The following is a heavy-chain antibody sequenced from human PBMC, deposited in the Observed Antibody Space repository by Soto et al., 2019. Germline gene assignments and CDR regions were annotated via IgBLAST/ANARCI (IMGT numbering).Heavy chain of an antibody. Sequence: LRLSCAASGFTFSNYNMNWVRQAPGKGLEWVSYISSSSSTIYYADSVKGRFTISRDNAKNSLYLQMNSLRAEDTAVYYCAKSPGMYYYDSSGYYHYDYWGQGTLVTAPQ. CDR1: GFTFSNYN. CDR2: ISSSSSTI. D-gene: IGHD3-22*01. V-gene: IGHV3-48*01. J-gene: IGHJ4*02. CDR3: AKSPGMYYYDSSGYYHYDY.